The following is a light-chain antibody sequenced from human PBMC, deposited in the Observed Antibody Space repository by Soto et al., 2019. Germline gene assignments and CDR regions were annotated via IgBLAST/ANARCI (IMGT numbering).Light chain of an antibody. J-gene: IGKJ2*01. CDR1: QSISSY. Sequence: DLQMTQSPSSLSASVGDRVTITCRASQSISSYLNWYQQKPGKAPKLLIYAASSLQSGVPSRFSGGGSGTDFTLTISSLQPEDFATYYCQQSYSTPRYTFGQGTKLEIK. V-gene: IGKV1-39*01. CDR2: AAS. CDR3: QQSYSTPRYT.